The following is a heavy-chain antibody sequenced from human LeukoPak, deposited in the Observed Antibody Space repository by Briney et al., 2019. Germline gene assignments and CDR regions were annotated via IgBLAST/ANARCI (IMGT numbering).Heavy chain of an antibody. CDR2: FDPGSGEI. D-gene: IGHD3-9*01. J-gene: IGHJ4*02. V-gene: IGHV1-24*01. CDR3: ATGTHYDLLPF. CDR1: GYSITELS. Sequence: ASVKVSCEVSGYSITELSTHWVRRAPGKGLEWMGGFDPGSGEIIYEQKFQDRVTMTGDTSTDTAYMELSSLRSEDTALYYCATGTHYDLLPFWGQGTLVTVSS.